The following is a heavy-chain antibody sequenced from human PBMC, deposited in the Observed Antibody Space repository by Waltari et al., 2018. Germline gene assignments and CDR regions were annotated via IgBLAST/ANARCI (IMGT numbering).Heavy chain of an antibody. CDR1: GSIFSNYE. D-gene: IGHD3-3*01. Sequence: QVQLVQSGAEVLKPGASGRVSCQASGSIFSNYEINWVRQDAGQGPEWMGWVNPNSGAAAYAQKFQGRITMTWDTSTSTAYMELNNLRSDDTAVLYCARGRDVFANFDYNWFDPWGQGTLVTVSS. CDR2: VNPNSGAA. J-gene: IGHJ5*02. CDR3: ARGRDVFANFDYNWFDP. V-gene: IGHV1-8*02.